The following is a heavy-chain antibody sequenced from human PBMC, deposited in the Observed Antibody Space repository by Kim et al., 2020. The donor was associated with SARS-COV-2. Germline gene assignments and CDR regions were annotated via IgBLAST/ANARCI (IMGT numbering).Heavy chain of an antibody. CDR2: SRPI. J-gene: IGHJ4*02. Sequence: SRPISYADSVKGRFTISRENAKNSLYLQMNSLRAEDTAVYYCAILGGSDYGGQGTLVTVSS. D-gene: IGHD3-16*01. CDR3: AILGGSDY. V-gene: IGHV3-48*01.